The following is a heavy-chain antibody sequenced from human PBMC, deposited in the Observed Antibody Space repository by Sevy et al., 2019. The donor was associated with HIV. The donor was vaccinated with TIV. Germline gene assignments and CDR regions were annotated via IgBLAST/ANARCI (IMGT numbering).Heavy chain of an antibody. Sequence: ASLKVSCKVSGYTLTELSMHWVRQAPGKGLEWMGGFDPEDGETIYAQKFQGRVTMTEDTSTDTAYMELSSLRSEDTAVYYCATRSRSGYYYYGMDVWGQGTTVTVSS. V-gene: IGHV1-24*01. J-gene: IGHJ6*02. CDR2: FDPEDGET. CDR3: ATRSRSGYYYYGMDV. CDR1: GYTLTELS.